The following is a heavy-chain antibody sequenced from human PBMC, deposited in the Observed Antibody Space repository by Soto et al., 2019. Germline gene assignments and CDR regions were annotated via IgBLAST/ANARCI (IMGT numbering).Heavy chain of an antibody. V-gene: IGHV4-39*01. CDR3: ARQRDYYGSGSPGDYYGMDV. CDR2: IYYSGST. Sequence: SETLSLTCSVSGGSISSSSYYWGWIRQPPGKGLEWIGSIYYSGSTYYNPSLKSRVTISVDTSKNQFSLKLSSVTAADTAVYYCARQRDYYGSGSPGDYYGMDVWGQGTTVTVSS. J-gene: IGHJ6*02. CDR1: GGSISSSSYY. D-gene: IGHD3-10*01.